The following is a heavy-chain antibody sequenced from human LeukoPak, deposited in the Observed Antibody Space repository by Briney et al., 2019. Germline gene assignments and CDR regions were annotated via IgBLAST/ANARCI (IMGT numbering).Heavy chain of an antibody. CDR3: ARQRLYGYSSSWFDP. D-gene: IGHD6-13*01. J-gene: IGHJ5*02. Sequence: SETLSLTCTVSGGSISSSSYYWGWTRQPPGKGLEWIGSFYYSGSTYYNPSLKSRVTISVDTSKNQFSLKLSSVTAADTAVYYCARQRLYGYSSSWFDPWGQGTLVTVSS. V-gene: IGHV4-39*07. CDR1: GGSISSSSYY. CDR2: FYYSGST.